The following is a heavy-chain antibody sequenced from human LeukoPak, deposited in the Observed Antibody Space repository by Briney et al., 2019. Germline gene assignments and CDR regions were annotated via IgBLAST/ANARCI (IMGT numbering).Heavy chain of an antibody. CDR2: INPSGGST. CDR1: GYTFTSYG. V-gene: IGHV1-46*01. D-gene: IGHD3-22*01. CDR3: AREGSSGQLL. Sequence: ASVKVSCKASGYTFTSYGISWVRQAPGQGLEWMGIINPSGGSTSYAQKFQGRVTMTRDTSTSTVYMELSSLRSEDTAVYYCAREGSSGQLLWGQGSMVTVSS. J-gene: IGHJ3*01.